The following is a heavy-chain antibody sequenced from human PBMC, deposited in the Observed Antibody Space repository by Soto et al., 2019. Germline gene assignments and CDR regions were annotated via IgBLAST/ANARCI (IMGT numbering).Heavy chain of an antibody. CDR2: ISWNSGNL. V-gene: IGHV3-9*01. CDR1: GFTFDDYA. CDR3: AKGASTTVFAFNDY. J-gene: IGHJ4*02. D-gene: IGHD4-17*01. Sequence: EVQLVESGGGLVQPGRSLRLSCAASGFTFDDYAMHWVRQGPGKGLEWVSSISWNSGNLGYADSVKGRCTISRDNAENSLYPQMNSLRGEDTALYYCAKGASTTVFAFNDYWGQGTLVTVSS.